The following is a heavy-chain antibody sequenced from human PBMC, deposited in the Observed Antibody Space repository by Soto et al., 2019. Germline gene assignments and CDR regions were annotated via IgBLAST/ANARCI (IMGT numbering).Heavy chain of an antibody. J-gene: IGHJ6*02. V-gene: IGHV4-59*01. Sequence: QVQLQESGPGLVKPSETLSLTCTVSGGSISSYYWSWIRQPPGKGLEWIGYIYYSGSTNYNPSLKSRVTISVDTSKNQFSLKLSSVTAADTAVYYCARVLPVRSYYYYGMDVWGQGTTVTVSS. CDR2: IYYSGST. CDR1: GGSISSYY. CDR3: ARVLPVRSYYYYGMDV. D-gene: IGHD2-15*01.